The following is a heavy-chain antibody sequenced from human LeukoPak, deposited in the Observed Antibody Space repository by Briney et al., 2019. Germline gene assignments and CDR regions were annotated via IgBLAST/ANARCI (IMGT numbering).Heavy chain of an antibody. J-gene: IGHJ6*02. V-gene: IGHV1-2*02. CDR3: ARALSYSSSWYARLGMDV. D-gene: IGHD6-13*01. CDR2: INPNSGGT. CDR1: GGTFSSYA. Sequence: GASVKVSCKASGGTFSSYAISWVRQAPGQGLEWMGWINPNSGGTHYVQKFQGRVTMTRDTSISTAYMELSRLSSDDTAVYYCARALSYSSSWYARLGMDVWGQGTTVTVSS.